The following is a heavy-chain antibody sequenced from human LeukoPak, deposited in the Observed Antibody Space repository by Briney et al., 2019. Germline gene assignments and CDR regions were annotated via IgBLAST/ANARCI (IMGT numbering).Heavy chain of an antibody. V-gene: IGHV4-59*01. CDR2: VYHTGHT. CDR3: ARHRFGHLFDY. Sequence: SETLSLTCTVSGDSISGYYWSWIRQPPGEGLEWIGYVYHTGHTHYSPSLKSRVTVSLDTSRNQVSLILSSVTAADTAVYYCARHRFGHLFDYWGQGTLVFVSS. J-gene: IGHJ4*02. CDR1: GDSISGYY. D-gene: IGHD3-16*01.